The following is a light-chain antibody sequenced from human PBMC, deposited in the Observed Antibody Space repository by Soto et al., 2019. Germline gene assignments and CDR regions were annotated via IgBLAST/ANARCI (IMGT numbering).Light chain of an antibody. V-gene: IGLV2-14*01. J-gene: IGLJ1*01. CDR2: KVS. Sequence: QSVLTQPASVSGSPGQSITISCTGTSSDVGGYNYVSWYQQYPGRVPKLLIYKVSNRPSGVSNRFSGSKSGNTASLTISGLQAEYEADYFCSSYTSSSSYVFGSGTKVT. CDR3: SSYTSSSSYV. CDR1: SSDVGGYNY.